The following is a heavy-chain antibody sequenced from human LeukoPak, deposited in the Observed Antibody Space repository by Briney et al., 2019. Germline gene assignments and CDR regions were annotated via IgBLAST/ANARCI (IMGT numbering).Heavy chain of an antibody. Sequence: GGSLRLSCAASGFTFSSYAMSWVRQAPGKGLEWVSAISGSGGSTYYADSVKGRFTISRDNSKNTLYLQMNSLRAEDTAVYYCAKGYYDSSGYYYFDYWGQGTLVTVSS. CDR1: GFTFSSYA. J-gene: IGHJ4*02. V-gene: IGHV3-23*01. D-gene: IGHD3-22*01. CDR3: AKGYYDSSGYYYFDY. CDR2: ISGSGGST.